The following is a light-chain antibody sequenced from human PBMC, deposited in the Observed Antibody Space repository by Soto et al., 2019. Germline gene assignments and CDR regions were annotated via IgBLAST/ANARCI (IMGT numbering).Light chain of an antibody. Sequence: EIVLAQSPGTLSLSPGERATLSCRASQSVTRDYLAWYQQIPGPAPRLLIYDASTRATAIPDRFSGRGSETAFPLTIGRLVPEDFAVYYCQEYVASPSGGFVVDPGTKVDIK. CDR3: QEYVASPSGGFV. V-gene: IGKV3-20*01. CDR2: DAS. CDR1: QSVTRDY. J-gene: IGKJ3*01.